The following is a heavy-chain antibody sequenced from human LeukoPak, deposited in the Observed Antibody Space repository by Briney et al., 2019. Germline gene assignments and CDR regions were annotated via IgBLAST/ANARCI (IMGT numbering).Heavy chain of an antibody. J-gene: IGHJ5*02. D-gene: IGHD5-12*01. CDR3: ARLYNRPVATDNWFDH. V-gene: IGHV4-38-2*02. Sequence: SETLSLTCTVSGYSISSGYYWGWIRQPPGKGLEWIGSIYHSGSTYYNPSLKSRVTISVGTSKNQFSLKLSSVTAADTAVYYCARLYNRPVATDNWFDHWGQGTLVTVSS. CDR1: GYSISSGYY. CDR2: IYHSGST.